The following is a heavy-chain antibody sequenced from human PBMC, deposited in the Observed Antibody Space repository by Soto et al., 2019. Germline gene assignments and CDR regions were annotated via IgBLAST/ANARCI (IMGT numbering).Heavy chain of an antibody. CDR2: ISGSGGST. V-gene: IGHV3-23*01. D-gene: IGHD2-2*01. CDR3: ANLVVPAARNDAFDI. Sequence: GGSLRLSCASSGFTFISYAMSWVRQAPGKGLEWVSAISGSGGSTYYADSVKGRFTISRDNSKNTLYLQMNSLRAEDTAVYYCANLVVPAARNDAFDIWGQGTMVTVSS. J-gene: IGHJ3*02. CDR1: GFTFISYA.